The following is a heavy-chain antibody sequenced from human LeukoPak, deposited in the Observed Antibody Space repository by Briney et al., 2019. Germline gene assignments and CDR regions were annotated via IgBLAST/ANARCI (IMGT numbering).Heavy chain of an antibody. D-gene: IGHD1-26*01. Sequence: SETLSLTCTVSGGSISSYCWSWIRQPPGKGLEWIGYIYYSGNTNYNPSLKSRVTISVDTSKTQFSLRLSSVTAADTAMYYCARGGIKGSTGPRSFDYWGQGTLVTVSS. CDR1: GGSISSYC. CDR2: IYYSGNT. V-gene: IGHV4-59*01. CDR3: ARGGIKGSTGPRSFDY. J-gene: IGHJ4*02.